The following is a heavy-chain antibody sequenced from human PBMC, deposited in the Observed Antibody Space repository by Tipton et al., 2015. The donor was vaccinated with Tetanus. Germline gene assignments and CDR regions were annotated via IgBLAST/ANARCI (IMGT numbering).Heavy chain of an antibody. D-gene: IGHD3-10*01. Sequence: SLRLSCAASGFTLSRYTLNWVRQAPGKGLEWVSSISSSSRYIYYADSVKGRFTISRDNAKNSLYLQMIGLKVEDSAIYYCAKAKTWINLWFGDAWGPGTRVIVSS. J-gene: IGHJ5*02. V-gene: IGHV3-21*04. CDR1: GFTLSRYT. CDR3: AKAKTWINLWFGDA. CDR2: ISSSSRYI.